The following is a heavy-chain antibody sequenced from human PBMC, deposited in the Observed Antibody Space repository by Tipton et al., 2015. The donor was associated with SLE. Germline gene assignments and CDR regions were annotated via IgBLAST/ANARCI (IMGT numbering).Heavy chain of an antibody. CDR1: GASMKNYY. Sequence: GASMKNYYWNWIRQPPGKGLEWLGYIYYSGNTYYNPSLKSRVTISVDTSKNQLSLRLTSVTAADTAVYYCGRFRSSWSYFDYWGQGTLVTVSS. D-gene: IGHD6-13*01. CDR2: IYYSGNT. J-gene: IGHJ4*02. CDR3: GRFRSSWSYFDY. V-gene: IGHV4-59*12.